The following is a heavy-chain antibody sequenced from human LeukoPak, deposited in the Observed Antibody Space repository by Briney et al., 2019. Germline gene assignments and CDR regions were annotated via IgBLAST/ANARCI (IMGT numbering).Heavy chain of an antibody. Sequence: GGSLRLSCAASGFTFSSYGMHWVRQAPGKGLEWVAVIWYDGSNKYYADSVKGRFTISGDNSKNTLYLQMNSLRAEDTAVYYCARDRDILRYFDWLSPGTFDYWGQGTLVTVSS. CDR3: ARDRDILRYFDWLSPGTFDY. J-gene: IGHJ4*02. D-gene: IGHD3-9*01. V-gene: IGHV3-33*01. CDR2: IWYDGSNK. CDR1: GFTFSSYG.